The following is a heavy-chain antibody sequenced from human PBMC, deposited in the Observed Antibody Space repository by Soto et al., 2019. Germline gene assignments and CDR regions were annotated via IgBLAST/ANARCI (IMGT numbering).Heavy chain of an antibody. Sequence: ASVKVSCMASGYTFTSYGISWVRQAPGQGLEWMGWISAYNGNTNYAQKLQGRVTMTTDTSTSTAYMELRSLRSDDTAVYYCARVWAITVTTRSFFDYWGQGTLVTVSS. CDR2: ISAYNGNT. CDR1: GYTFTSYG. D-gene: IGHD4-17*01. J-gene: IGHJ4*02. V-gene: IGHV1-18*01. CDR3: ARVWAITVTTRSFFDY.